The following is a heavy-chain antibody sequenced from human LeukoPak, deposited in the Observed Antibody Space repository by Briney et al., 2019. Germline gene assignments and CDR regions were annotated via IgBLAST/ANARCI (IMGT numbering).Heavy chain of an antibody. CDR3: AKDLDGDSGYPEYFQH. D-gene: IGHD5-12*01. V-gene: IGHV3-23*01. Sequence: GGSLRLSCAASGFTVSSNYMSWVRQAPGKGLEWVSAISGSGGSTYYADSVKGRFTISRDNSKNTLYLQMNSLRAEDTAVYYCAKDLDGDSGYPEYFQHWGQGTLVTVSS. J-gene: IGHJ1*01. CDR2: ISGSGGST. CDR1: GFTVSSNY.